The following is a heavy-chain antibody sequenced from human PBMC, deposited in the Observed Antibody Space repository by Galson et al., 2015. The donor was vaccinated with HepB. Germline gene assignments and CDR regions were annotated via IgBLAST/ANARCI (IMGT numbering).Heavy chain of an antibody. D-gene: IGHD6-13*01. CDR2: ITPLFGTA. CDR3: AGEGIAASTNPVDY. CDR1: GGTFSTHA. Sequence: SVKVSCKASGGTFSTHAMSWVRQAPGQGLEWMGGITPLFGTAKHAQKFRGRVTITADESTSTVYRELSSLRFEDTAVCYCAGEGIAASTNPVDYWGQGTLVTVSS. J-gene: IGHJ4*02. V-gene: IGHV1-69*13.